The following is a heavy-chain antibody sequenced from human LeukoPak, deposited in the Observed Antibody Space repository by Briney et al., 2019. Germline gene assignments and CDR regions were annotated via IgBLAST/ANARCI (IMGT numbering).Heavy chain of an antibody. D-gene: IGHD2-21*02. CDR2: ISAYNGNT. CDR1: GYTFTSYA. V-gene: IGHV1-18*01. Sequence: ASVKVSCKASGYTFTSYAMHWVRQAPGQGLEWMGWISAYNGNTNYAQKLQGRVTMTTDTSTSTAYMELRSLRSDDTAVYYCARLSYCGGDCSDHFDYWGQGTLVTVSS. CDR3: ARLSYCGGDCSDHFDY. J-gene: IGHJ4*02.